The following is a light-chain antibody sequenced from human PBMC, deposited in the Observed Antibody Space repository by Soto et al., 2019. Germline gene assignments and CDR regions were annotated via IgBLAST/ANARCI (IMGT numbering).Light chain of an antibody. CDR2: DVT. V-gene: IGLV2-14*03. J-gene: IGLJ1*01. CDR1: SSDVGGYNY. CDR3: SSYTSSSTLEV. Sequence: QSALTQPASVSGSPGQSITISCTGTSSDVGGYNYISWYQQHPGKAPKLMIYDVTNRPSGVSTRFSGSKSANTASLTISGLQAEDEADYYCSSYTSSSTLEVFGTGTKVTVL.